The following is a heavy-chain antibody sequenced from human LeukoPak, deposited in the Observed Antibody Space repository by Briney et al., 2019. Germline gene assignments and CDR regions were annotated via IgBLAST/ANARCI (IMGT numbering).Heavy chain of an antibody. CDR2: IYTSGST. CDR1: GGSINSGTYF. CDR3: ASNQWPKWYFDL. J-gene: IGHJ2*01. V-gene: IGHV4-61*09. D-gene: IGHD6-19*01. Sequence: SETLSLTCTVSGGSINSGTYFWSWIRQPAEKGLEWVGHIYTSGSTDYNPSLKSRVTISRDTSTNQFSLRMSSVTATDTAVYYCASNQWPKWYFDLWGRGTLLTVSS.